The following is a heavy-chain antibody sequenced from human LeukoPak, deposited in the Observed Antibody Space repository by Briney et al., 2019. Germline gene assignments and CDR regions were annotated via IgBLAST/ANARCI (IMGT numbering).Heavy chain of an antibody. D-gene: IGHD1-26*01. J-gene: IGHJ4*02. CDR2: IYYSGST. Sequence: PSETLSLTCTVSGGSISSYYWSWIRQPPGKGLEWIGYIYYSGSTNYNPSLKSRVTISVDTSKNQFSLKLSSVTAADTAVYYCARAMGAHFDYWGQGTLVTVSS. CDR1: GGSISSYY. CDR3: ARAMGAHFDY. V-gene: IGHV4-59*01.